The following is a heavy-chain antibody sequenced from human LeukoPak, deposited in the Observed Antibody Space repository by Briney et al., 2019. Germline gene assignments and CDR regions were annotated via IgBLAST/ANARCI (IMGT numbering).Heavy chain of an antibody. Sequence: GGSLRLSCAAPGFTFSNYDMSWVRQAPGKGLEWVSAIRRNSETTYYADSVKGRFTISRDNSKNTLYLQMNSLRAEDTAVYYCAKDRVVTATLGGMDVWGQGTTVTVSS. D-gene: IGHD2-21*02. V-gene: IGHV3-23*01. CDR1: GFTFSNYD. CDR3: AKDRVVTATLGGMDV. J-gene: IGHJ6*02. CDR2: IRRNSETT.